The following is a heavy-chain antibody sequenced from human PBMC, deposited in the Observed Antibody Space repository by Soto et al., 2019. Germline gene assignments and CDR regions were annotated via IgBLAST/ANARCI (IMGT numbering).Heavy chain of an antibody. CDR1: GFAFSNYA. Sequence: GGSLRLSCAASGFAFSNYAMSWVRQAPGKGLEWVSGISGSGGSTFYADSVKGRFTISRHNSKNTMYLQMNSLRTEDTAVYYCAKVGQGFGSGSHGGDWGQGTLVTVSS. CDR3: AKVGQGFGSGSHGGD. V-gene: IGHV3-23*01. D-gene: IGHD3-10*01. CDR2: ISGSGGST. J-gene: IGHJ4*02.